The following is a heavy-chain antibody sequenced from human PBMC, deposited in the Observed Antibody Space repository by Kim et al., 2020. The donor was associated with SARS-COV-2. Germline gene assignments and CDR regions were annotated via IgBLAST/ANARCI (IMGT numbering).Heavy chain of an antibody. CDR3: ARVFRYYYYGMDV. Sequence: VDSVKGRFTISRDNAKNSLYLQMNSLRAEDTAVYYCARVFRYYYYGMDVWGQGTTVTVSS. V-gene: IGHV3-7*01. J-gene: IGHJ6*02.